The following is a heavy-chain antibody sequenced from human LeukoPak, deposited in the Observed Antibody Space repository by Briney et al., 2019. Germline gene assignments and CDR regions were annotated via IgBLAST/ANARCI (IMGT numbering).Heavy chain of an antibody. V-gene: IGHV3-7*01. D-gene: IGHD3-3*01. J-gene: IGHJ3*02. CDR1: GFTFSSYW. CDR2: IKQDGSEK. CDR3: ARDSPYYDFWSGYSIDAFDI. Sequence: GGSLRLSCAASGFTFSSYWMSWVRQAPGKGLEWVANIKQDGSEKYYVDSVKGRFTISRDNAKNSLYLQMNSLRAEDTAVYYCARDSPYYDFWSGYSIDAFDIWGQGTMVTVSS.